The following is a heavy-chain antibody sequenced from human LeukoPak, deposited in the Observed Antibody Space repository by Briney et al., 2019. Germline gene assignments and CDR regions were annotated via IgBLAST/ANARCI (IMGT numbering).Heavy chain of an antibody. J-gene: IGHJ4*02. CDR1: GYTFTSYY. V-gene: IGHV1-46*01. Sequence: ASVKVSCKASGYTFTSYYMHWVRQAPGQGLEWMGIINPSGGSTSYAQKFQGRVTMTRDTSTSTVYMELSSLRSEDTAVYYCARGPSIVGATTGVDFDYWGQGTLVTVSS. CDR3: ARGPSIVGATTGVDFDY. D-gene: IGHD1-26*01. CDR2: INPSGGST.